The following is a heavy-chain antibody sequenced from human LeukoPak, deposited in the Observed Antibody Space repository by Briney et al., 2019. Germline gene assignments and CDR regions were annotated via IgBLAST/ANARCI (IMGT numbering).Heavy chain of an antibody. J-gene: IGHJ5*02. CDR2: IYTSGSA. D-gene: IGHD2-15*01. V-gene: IGHV4-4*09. CDR3: ARCYGTGYDWFDP. Sequence: PSETLSLTCTVSGGSISSYYWSWIRQPPGKGLEWIGYIYTSGSANYNPSLKSRVTISVDTSKNQFSLKLSSVTAADTAVYYCARCYGTGYDWFDPWGQGTLVTVSS. CDR1: GGSISSYY.